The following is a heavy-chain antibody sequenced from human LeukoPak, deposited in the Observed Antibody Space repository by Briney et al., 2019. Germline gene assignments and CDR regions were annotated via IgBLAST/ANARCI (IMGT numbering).Heavy chain of an antibody. CDR2: IYYSGST. CDR1: GGSISSYY. CDR3: ARNTYYYDNSAGTFDF. Sequence: SETLSLTCTVSGGSISSYYWSWIRQPPGKGLEWIGYIYYSGSTNYNPSLKSRVTISVDTSKNQFSLKLSSVTAADTAVYYCARNTYYYDNSAGTFDFWGQGTLVTVSS. V-gene: IGHV4-59*01. D-gene: IGHD3-22*01. J-gene: IGHJ4*02.